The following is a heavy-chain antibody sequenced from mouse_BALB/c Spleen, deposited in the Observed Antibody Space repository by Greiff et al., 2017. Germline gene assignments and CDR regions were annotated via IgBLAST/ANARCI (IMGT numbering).Heavy chain of an antibody. J-gene: IGHJ2*01. CDR3: AREAGVFDY. CDR1: GFTFSSFG. V-gene: IGHV5-17*02. Sequence: EVKLMESGGGLVQPGGSRKLSCAASGFTFSSFGMHWVRQAPEKGLEWVAYISSGSSTIYYADTVKGRFTISRDNPKNTLFLQMTSLRSEDTAMYYCAREAGVFDYWGQGTTLTVYS. CDR2: ISSGSSTI.